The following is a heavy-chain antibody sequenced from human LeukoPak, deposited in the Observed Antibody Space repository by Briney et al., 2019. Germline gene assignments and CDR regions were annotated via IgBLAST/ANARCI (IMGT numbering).Heavy chain of an antibody. V-gene: IGHV3-53*01. CDR3: ARVGTGTSGYFDY. Sequence: GGSLRLSCAASGFIVSSNYMSWVRQAPGKGLEWVSIIYSGGSTYYADSVKGRFTISRENSKNTAYLQMNSLRGEDTAMYYCARVGTGTSGYFDYWGQGALVTVSS. J-gene: IGHJ4*02. CDR2: IYSGGST. D-gene: IGHD2-8*01. CDR1: GFIVSSNY.